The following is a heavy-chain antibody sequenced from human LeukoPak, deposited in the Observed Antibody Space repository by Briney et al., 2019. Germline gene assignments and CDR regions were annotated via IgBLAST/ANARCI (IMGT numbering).Heavy chain of an antibody. CDR1: GGSISSGDYY. CDR3: ARGWLSNTFDC. J-gene: IGHJ4*02. Sequence: SETLSLTCTVSGGSISSGDYYWNWIRQHPEKSLEWIGYIFYSGSAYYNPSLKSRVTISVDTSKNQFSLKLSSVTAADTAVYYCARGWLSNTFDCWGQGTLVTVSS. V-gene: IGHV4-31*03. CDR2: IFYSGSA. D-gene: IGHD6-19*01.